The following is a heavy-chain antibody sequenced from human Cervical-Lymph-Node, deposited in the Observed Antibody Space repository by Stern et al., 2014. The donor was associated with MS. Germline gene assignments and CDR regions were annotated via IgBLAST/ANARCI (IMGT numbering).Heavy chain of an antibody. V-gene: IGHV3-30-3*01. CDR1: GFTFDNYP. J-gene: IGHJ4*02. D-gene: IGHD6-19*01. Sequence: VQLVESGGGVVQPGRSLRLSCAASGFTFDNYPMHWVRQPPGQGLEWVTFISYAGSSEDYADYVQGRFTISRDNSKNTLYLQLNSLRAEDTAVYYCARGGRGSGLDYWGQGTLVTVSS. CDR3: ARGGRGSGLDY. CDR2: ISYAGSSE.